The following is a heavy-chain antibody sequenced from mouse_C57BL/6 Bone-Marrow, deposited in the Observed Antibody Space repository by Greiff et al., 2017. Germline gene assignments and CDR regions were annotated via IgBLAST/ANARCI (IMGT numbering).Heavy chain of an antibody. J-gene: IGHJ2*01. V-gene: IGHV1-15*01. Sequence: QVHVKQSGAELVRPGASVTLSCKASGYTFTDYEMHWVKQTPVHGLEWIGAIDPETGGTAYNQKFKGKAILTADKSSSTASMKLRSLTSEDSAVYYCTKDLLWSPFDYSGQGTTLTVSS. D-gene: IGHD2-1*01. CDR2: IDPETGGT. CDR1: GYTFTDYE. CDR3: TKDLLWSPFDY.